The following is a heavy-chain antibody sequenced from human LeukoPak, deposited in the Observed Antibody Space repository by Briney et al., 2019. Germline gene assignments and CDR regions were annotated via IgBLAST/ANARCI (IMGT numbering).Heavy chain of an antibody. D-gene: IGHD2-21*02. CDR1: GFTVSSNY. J-gene: IGHJ6*02. CDR2: IYSDGNT. CDR3: ARDGKGDYYYYYGMDV. Sequence: GGSLRLSCAASGFTVSSNYMSWVRQAPGKGLEWVSVIYSDGNTYYADSVKGRFTISRDNSKNTLYLQMNSLRAEDTAVYYCARDGKGDYYYYYGMDVWGQGTTVTVSS. V-gene: IGHV3-53*01.